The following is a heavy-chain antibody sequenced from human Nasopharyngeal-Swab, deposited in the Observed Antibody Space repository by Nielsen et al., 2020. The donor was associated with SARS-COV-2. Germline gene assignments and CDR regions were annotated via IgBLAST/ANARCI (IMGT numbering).Heavy chain of an antibody. V-gene: IGHV4-61*02. CDR2: ITPRGHT. D-gene: IGHD4-17*01. J-gene: IGHJ3*02. CDR3: AKNIGDYVKFAFDI. CDR1: GDSINSDTYY. Sequence: LRLSCSVSGDSINSDTYYWAWIRQSAGSGLEWIGRITPRGHTYYNPSFTSRATISVDTSKNHFSLKLTSVTAEDTAVYYCAKNIGDYVKFAFDIWGPGTMVTVSS.